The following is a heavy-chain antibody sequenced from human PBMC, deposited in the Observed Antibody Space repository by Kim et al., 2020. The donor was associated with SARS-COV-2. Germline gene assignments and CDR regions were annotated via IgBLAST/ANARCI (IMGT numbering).Heavy chain of an antibody. V-gene: IGHV1-46*01. J-gene: IGHJ6*02. CDR2: INPSGGST. Sequence: ASVKVSCKASGYTFTSYYMHWVRQAPGQGLEWMGIINPSGGSTSYAQKFQGRVTMTRDTSTSTVYMELSSLRSEDTAVYYCARVKVRGVSWYYGMDVWGQGTTVTVSS. CDR3: ARVKVRGVSWYYGMDV. CDR1: GYTFTSYY. D-gene: IGHD3-10*01.